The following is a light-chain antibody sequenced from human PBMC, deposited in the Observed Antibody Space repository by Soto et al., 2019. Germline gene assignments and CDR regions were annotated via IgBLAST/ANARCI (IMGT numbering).Light chain of an antibody. V-gene: IGLV1-40*01. CDR3: QSYDDSLSAWV. Sequence: QSVLTQPPSVSGAPGQRVTISCTGSSSNIGAGHALHWYQHLPGAAPKLLMYGNSDRPSGVPDRFSGSKSGTSASLAITGLQPEDEADYYSQSYDDSLSAWVFGGGTKLTVL. CDR1: SSNIGAGHA. CDR2: GNS. J-gene: IGLJ3*02.